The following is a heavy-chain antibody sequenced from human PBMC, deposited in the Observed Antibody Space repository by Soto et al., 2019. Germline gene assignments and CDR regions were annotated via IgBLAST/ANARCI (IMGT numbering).Heavy chain of an antibody. CDR1: GYSISSGYY. CDR3: AKVRSGSYRP. V-gene: IGHV4-38-2*01. J-gene: IGHJ4*02. CDR2: IYHSGST. D-gene: IGHD1-26*01. Sequence: SETLSLTCAVSGYSISSGYYWGWIRQPPGKGLEWIGSIYHSGSTYYNPSLKSRVTISVDTSKNQFSLKLSSVTAADTAVYYCAKVRSGSYRPWGQGTLVTVSS.